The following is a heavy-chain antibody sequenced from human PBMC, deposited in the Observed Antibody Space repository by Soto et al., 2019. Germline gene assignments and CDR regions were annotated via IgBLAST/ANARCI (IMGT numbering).Heavy chain of an antibody. D-gene: IGHD6-25*01. Sequence: PSETLSLTCAVYGGSFSGYYWSWIRQPPGKGLEWIGEINHSGSTNYNPSLKSRVTISVDTSKNQFSLKLSSVAVADTAIYYCTRHKSSDYVQGYFQYWSQGTLVTVS. J-gene: IGHJ1*01. CDR3: TRHKSSDYVQGYFQY. CDR2: INHSGST. V-gene: IGHV4-34*01. CDR1: GGSFSGYY.